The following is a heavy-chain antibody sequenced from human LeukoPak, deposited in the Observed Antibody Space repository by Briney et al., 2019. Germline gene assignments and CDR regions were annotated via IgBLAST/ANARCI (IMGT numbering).Heavy chain of an antibody. V-gene: IGHV1-69*13. J-gene: IGHJ4*02. Sequence: ASVKVSCRASGGTFSSYAISWVRQAPGQGLEWMGGIIPIFGTANYAQKFQGRVTVTADESTSTAYMELSSLRSEDTAVYYRARVGYCSGGSCYDYWGQGTLVTVSS. CDR1: GGTFSSYA. CDR2: IIPIFGTA. CDR3: ARVGYCSGGSCYDY. D-gene: IGHD2-15*01.